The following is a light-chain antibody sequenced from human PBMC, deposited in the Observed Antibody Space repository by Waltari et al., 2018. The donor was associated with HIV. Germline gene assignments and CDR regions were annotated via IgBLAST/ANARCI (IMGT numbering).Light chain of an antibody. Sequence: QSVLTQPPSTSAPPGQRVTILRPGASPHTGRHFVSWYQQVPGATPKLLIYQSDRRPSGVPDRFSGSESGTSASLAINGLRSEDEAVYYCAAWDNYLNAWVFGGGTKVTVL. CDR2: QSD. J-gene: IGLJ3*02. V-gene: IGLV1-47*01. CDR1: SPHTGRHF. CDR3: AAWDNYLNAWV.